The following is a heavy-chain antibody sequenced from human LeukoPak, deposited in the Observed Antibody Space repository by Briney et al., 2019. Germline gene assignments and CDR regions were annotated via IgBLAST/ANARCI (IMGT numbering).Heavy chain of an antibody. CDR3: AREPGYCSSTSCYEFDY. J-gene: IGHJ4*02. Sequence: GGSLRLSCAASGFTFSSYAMSWVRQAPGKGLEWVSAISGSGGSTYYADSVKGRFTISRDNSENTLYLQMNSLRAEDTAVYYCAREPGYCSSTSCYEFDYWGQGTLVTVSS. CDR2: ISGSGGST. CDR1: GFTFSSYA. V-gene: IGHV3-23*01. D-gene: IGHD2-2*01.